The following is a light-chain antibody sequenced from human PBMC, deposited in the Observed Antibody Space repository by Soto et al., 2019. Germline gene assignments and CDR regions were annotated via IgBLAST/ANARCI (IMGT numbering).Light chain of an antibody. CDR1: QDIANY. CDR2: DAS. J-gene: IGKJ4*01. CDR3: QQYDNLPLT. V-gene: IGKV1-33*01. Sequence: DIQMTQSPSSLSASVGGRVTITCQASQDIANYLNWYQQKAGRAPKFLIYDASNLETGVPSRFSGSGSGTDFTLTIGSLQPEDIATYYCQQYDNLPLTFGGGTKVDI.